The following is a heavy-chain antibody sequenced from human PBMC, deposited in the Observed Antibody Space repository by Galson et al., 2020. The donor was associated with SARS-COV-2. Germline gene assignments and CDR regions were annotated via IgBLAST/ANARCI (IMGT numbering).Heavy chain of an antibody. CDR2: INPNSGGT. J-gene: IGHJ5*02. Sequence: ASVKVSCKASGYTFTGYYMHWVRQAPGQGLEWMGWINPNSGGTNYAQKFQGRVTMTRDTSISTAYMELSRLRSDDTAVYYCARDLYYYDSSGYYYPNWFDPWGQGTLVTVSS. D-gene: IGHD3-22*01. CDR3: ARDLYYYDSSGYYYPNWFDP. V-gene: IGHV1-2*02. CDR1: GYTFTGYY.